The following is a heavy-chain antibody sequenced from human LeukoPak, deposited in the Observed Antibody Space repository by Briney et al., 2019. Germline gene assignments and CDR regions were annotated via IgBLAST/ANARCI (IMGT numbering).Heavy chain of an antibody. CDR3: ARGSYGSPKGY. CDR2: IYYSGST. CDR1: GGSISSYY. J-gene: IGHJ4*02. D-gene: IGHD5-18*01. Sequence: SETLSLTCTVSGGSISSYYWSWIRQPPGKGLEWIGYIYYSGSTNYNPSLKSRVTISVDTSKNQFSLKLSSVTAADTAVYYCARGSYGSPKGYWGQGTLVTVSS. V-gene: IGHV4-59*01.